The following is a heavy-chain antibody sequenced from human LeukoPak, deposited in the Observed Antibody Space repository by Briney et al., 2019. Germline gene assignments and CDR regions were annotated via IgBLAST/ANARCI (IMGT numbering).Heavy chain of an antibody. Sequence: QPGGSLRLSCAASGFTFSSYWMSWVRQAPGKGLEWVANIKQDGSEKYYVDSVKGRFTISRDNAKNSLYLQMNSLRAEDTALYYCAKDPHRQYDSSGYSPLGFDYWGQGTLVTVSS. CDR1: GFTFSSYW. CDR3: AKDPHRQYDSSGYSPLGFDY. D-gene: IGHD3-22*01. CDR2: IKQDGSEK. V-gene: IGHV3-7*03. J-gene: IGHJ4*02.